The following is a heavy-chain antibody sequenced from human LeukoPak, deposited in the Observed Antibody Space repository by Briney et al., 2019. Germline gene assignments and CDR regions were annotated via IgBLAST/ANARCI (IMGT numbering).Heavy chain of an antibody. V-gene: IGHV4-59*01. CDR3: ARDKGDYGDYYWFDP. Sequence: SETLSLTCTVSGGSISRYYWSWIRQPPGKGLEWIGYIYYSGSTNYNPSLKSRVTISVDTSKNQFSLKLRSVTAADTAVYYCARDKGDYGDYYWFDPWGQGTLVTVSS. D-gene: IGHD4-17*01. J-gene: IGHJ5*02. CDR2: IYYSGST. CDR1: GGSISRYY.